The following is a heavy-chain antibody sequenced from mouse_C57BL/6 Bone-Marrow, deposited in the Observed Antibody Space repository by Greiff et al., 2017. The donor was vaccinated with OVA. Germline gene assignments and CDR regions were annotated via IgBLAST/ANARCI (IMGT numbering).Heavy chain of an antibody. D-gene: IGHD2-3*01. CDR2: ISSGGSYT. CDR1: GFTFSSYG. CDR3: ARHDGSYYFDY. V-gene: IGHV5-6*01. J-gene: IGHJ2*01. Sequence: EVKLMESGGDLVKPGGSLKLSCAASGFTFSSYGMSWVRQTPDKRLEWVATISSGGSYTYYPDSVKGRFTISRDNAKNTLYLQMSSLKSEDTAMYYCARHDGSYYFDYWGQGTTLTVSS.